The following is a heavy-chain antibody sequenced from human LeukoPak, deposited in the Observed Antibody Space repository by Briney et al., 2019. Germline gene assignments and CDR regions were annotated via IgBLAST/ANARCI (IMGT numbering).Heavy chain of an antibody. CDR3: ARRQWLVDY. Sequence: SETLSLTCAVYGGSFSGYYWSWIRQPPGKGLEWIGEINHSGSTNYNPSLKSRVTISVDTSKNQFSLKLSSVTAADTAVYYCARRQWLVDYWGQGTLVTVSS. V-gene: IGHV4-34*01. J-gene: IGHJ4*02. CDR1: GGSFSGYY. CDR2: INHSGST. D-gene: IGHD6-19*01.